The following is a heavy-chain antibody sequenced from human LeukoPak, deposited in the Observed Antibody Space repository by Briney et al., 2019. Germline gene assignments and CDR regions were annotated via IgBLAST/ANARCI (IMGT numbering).Heavy chain of an antibody. D-gene: IGHD3-22*01. CDR2: IIPILGIA. CDR3: ARVPPGYYDSSGYPYYFDY. V-gene: IGHV1-69*04. J-gene: IGHJ4*02. CDR1: GGTFSSYA. Sequence: SVKVSCKASGGTFSSYAISWVRQAPGQGLEWMGRIIPILGIANYAQKFQGRVTITADKSTSTAYMELSSLRSEDTAVYYCARVPPGYYDSSGYPYYFDYWGQGTLVTVSS.